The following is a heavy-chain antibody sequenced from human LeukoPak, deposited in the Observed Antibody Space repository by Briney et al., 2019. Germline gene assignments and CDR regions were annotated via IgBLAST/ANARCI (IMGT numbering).Heavy chain of an antibody. V-gene: IGHV3-48*03. CDR3: ARPRYSGSCVEY. Sequence: PGGSLRLSCAASGFTFSSYEMNWVPPAPGKGLEWVSYISSSGSTIYYADSVKGRFTISRDNAKNTLYLQRNSLRAEDAAVYYCARPRYSGSCVEYWGQGTPVTVSS. D-gene: IGHD1-26*01. CDR2: ISSSGSTI. CDR1: GFTFSSYE. J-gene: IGHJ4*02.